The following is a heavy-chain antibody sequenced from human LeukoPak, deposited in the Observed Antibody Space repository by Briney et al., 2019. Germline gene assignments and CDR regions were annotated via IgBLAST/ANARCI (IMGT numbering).Heavy chain of an antibody. Sequence: ASVKVSCKASGYTFTSYYLHWVRQAPGQELEWMGIINPSGGSTSYAQKFQGRVTMTRDTSTGTVYMELSSLRSEDTAVYYCARTYSGYDYGYWGQGTLVTVSS. CDR3: ARTYSGYDYGY. CDR1: GYTFTSYY. V-gene: IGHV1-46*01. J-gene: IGHJ4*02. CDR2: INPSGGST. D-gene: IGHD5-12*01.